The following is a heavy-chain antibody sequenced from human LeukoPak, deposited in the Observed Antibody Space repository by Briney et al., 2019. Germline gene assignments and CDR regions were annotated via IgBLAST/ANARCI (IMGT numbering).Heavy chain of an antibody. V-gene: IGHV4-34*01. CDR2: INHSGST. D-gene: IGHD3-10*01. Sequence: PSETLSLTCAVYGGSFSGYYWSWIRQPPGKGLEWIGEINHSGSTNYNPSLKSRVTRSVDTSKNQFSLKLSSVTAADTAVYYCARGPGYYGSGSYLWFDPWGQGTLVTVSS. J-gene: IGHJ5*02. CDR3: ARGPGYYGSGSYLWFDP. CDR1: GGSFSGYY.